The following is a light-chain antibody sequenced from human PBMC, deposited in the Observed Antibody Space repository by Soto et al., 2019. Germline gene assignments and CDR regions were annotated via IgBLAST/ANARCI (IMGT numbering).Light chain of an antibody. J-gene: IGLJ1*01. Sequence: QSALTQPASVSGSPGQSITISCTGTTSDVGGHNSVSWFQQHPGKAPKLIIYQVSSRPSDISNRFSGSKSGNTASLTISGLQAEDEADYYCSSYSSDITPYVFGTGTKVTVL. V-gene: IGLV2-14*01. CDR1: TSDVGGHNS. CDR3: SSYSSDITPYV. CDR2: QVS.